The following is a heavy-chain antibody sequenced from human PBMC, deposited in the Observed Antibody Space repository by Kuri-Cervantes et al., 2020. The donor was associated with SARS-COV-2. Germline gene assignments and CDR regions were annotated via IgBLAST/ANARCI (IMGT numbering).Heavy chain of an antibody. CDR2: ISYDGSNK. CDR1: GFTFSSYS. D-gene: IGHD2/OR15-2a*01. V-gene: IGHV3-30*03. CDR3: AREDPLSAFDI. J-gene: IGHJ3*02. Sequence: GGSLRLSCAASGFTFSSYSMNWVRQAPGKGLEWVAVISYDGSNKYYADSVKGRFTISRDNSKNTLYLQTNSLRAEDTAVYYCAREDPLSAFDIWGQGTMVTVSS.